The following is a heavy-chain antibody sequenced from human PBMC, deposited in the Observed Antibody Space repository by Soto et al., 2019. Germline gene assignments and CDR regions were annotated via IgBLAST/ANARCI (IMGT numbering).Heavy chain of an antibody. V-gene: IGHV1-2*04. D-gene: IGHD3-3*01. CDR2: INPNSGGT. CDR3: ARERPIFGVVSRGHWFDP. CDR1: GYTFTGYY. Sequence: ASVKVSCKASGYTFTGYYMHWVRQAPGQGLEWMGWINPNSGGTNYAQKFQGWVTMTRDTSISTAYMGLSRLRSDDTAVYYCARERPIFGVVSRGHWFDPWGQGTLVTVSS. J-gene: IGHJ5*02.